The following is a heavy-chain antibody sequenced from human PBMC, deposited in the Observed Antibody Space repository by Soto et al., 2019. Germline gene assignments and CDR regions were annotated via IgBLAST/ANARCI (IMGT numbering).Heavy chain of an antibody. CDR1: GYTFTSYY. Sequence: ASVKVSCKASGYTFTSYYINWVRQATGQGLEWMGIINPSGGSTSYAQKFQGRVTMTRDTSTSTVYMELSSLRSEDTAVYYCARGDGDAFDIWGQGTMVTVSS. J-gene: IGHJ3*02. V-gene: IGHV1-46*01. CDR2: INPSGGST. CDR3: ARGDGDAFDI. D-gene: IGHD1-26*01.